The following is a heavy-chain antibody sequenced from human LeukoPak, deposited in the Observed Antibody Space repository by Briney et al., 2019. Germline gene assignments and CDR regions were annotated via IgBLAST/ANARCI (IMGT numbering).Heavy chain of an antibody. CDR1: GGSISSSSYY. Sequence: SETLSLTCTVSGGSISSSSYYWGWIRQPPRKGLEWIGSIYYSGSTYYNPSLKSRVTISVDTSKNQFSLKLSSMTAADTAVYYCATTKLGYCSSTSCQRGAFDIWGQGTMVTVSS. CDR2: IYYSGST. V-gene: IGHV4-39*01. CDR3: ATTKLGYCSSTSCQRGAFDI. D-gene: IGHD2-2*01. J-gene: IGHJ3*02.